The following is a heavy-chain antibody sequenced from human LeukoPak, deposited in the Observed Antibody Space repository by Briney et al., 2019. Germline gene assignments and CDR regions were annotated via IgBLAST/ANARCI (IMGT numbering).Heavy chain of an antibody. CDR2: INHSGST. V-gene: IGHV4-34*01. CDR1: GGSFSGYY. J-gene: IGHJ4*02. D-gene: IGHD6-13*01. Sequence: PSETLSLTCAVYGGSFSGYYWSWIRQPPGKGLEWIGEINHSGSTNYNPSLKSRVTISVDTSKNQFSLKLSSVTAADTAVYYCAILRWGIAAAAPLDYWGQGTLVTVSS. CDR3: AILRWGIAAAAPLDY.